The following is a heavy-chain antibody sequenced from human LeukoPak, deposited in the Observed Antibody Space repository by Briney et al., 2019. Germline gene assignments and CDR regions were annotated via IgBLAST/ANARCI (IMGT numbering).Heavy chain of an antibody. D-gene: IGHD1-20*01. Sequence: GASVKVSCKASGGTFSSYAISWVRQAPGQGLEWMGGIIPIFGTANYAQKFQGRVTITADESTSTAYMELSSLRSEDTAVYYCARDSRVITGTTYAFDYWGQGTLVTVSS. J-gene: IGHJ4*02. CDR3: ARDSRVITGTTYAFDY. V-gene: IGHV1-69*13. CDR1: GGTFSSYA. CDR2: IIPIFGTA.